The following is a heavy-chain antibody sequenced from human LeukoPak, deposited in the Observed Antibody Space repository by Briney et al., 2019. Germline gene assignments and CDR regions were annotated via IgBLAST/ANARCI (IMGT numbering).Heavy chain of an antibody. J-gene: IGHJ4*02. CDR3: AAPGIAAAGPTFVY. Sequence: SETLSLTCTVSGGSISSGDYYWRWIRQPPGKGLEWIGYIYYSGSTYYNPPLKSRVTISVDTSKNQFSLKLSSVTAADTAVYYCAAPGIAAAGPTFVYWGQGTLVTVSS. CDR2: IYYSGST. CDR1: GGSISSGDYY. V-gene: IGHV4-30-4*01. D-gene: IGHD6-13*01.